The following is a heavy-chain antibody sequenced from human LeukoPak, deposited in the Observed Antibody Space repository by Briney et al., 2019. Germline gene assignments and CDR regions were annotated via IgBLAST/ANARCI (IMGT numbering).Heavy chain of an antibody. CDR3: ARANFLYCSSSTCLFDY. V-gene: IGHV1-2*02. CDR2: TDPNEGDT. Sequence: ASVKVSCKASGYTFTDYYMHWVRQDPGQGFEWMGWTDPNEGDTNYAQKFQGRVTMTRDTLISTAHMEVSRLRSDDTAVYYCARANFLYCSSSTCLFDYWGQGTLVTVSS. J-gene: IGHJ4*02. CDR1: GYTFTDYY. D-gene: IGHD2-2*01.